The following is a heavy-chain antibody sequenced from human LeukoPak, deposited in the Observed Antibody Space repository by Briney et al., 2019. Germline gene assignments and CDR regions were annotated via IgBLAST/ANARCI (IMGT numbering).Heavy chain of an antibody. D-gene: IGHD2-2*01. Sequence: RGSLRLSCAASGFTFSSYGMHWVRPAPRKGLEWVAFIRYDGSNKYYADSVKGRFTISRDNSKNTLYLQMNSPRAEETAVYYCAKGDEEVVPAAIDFDYWGQGTLVTVSS. V-gene: IGHV3-30*02. CDR1: GFTFSSYG. CDR3: AKGDEEVVPAAIDFDY. J-gene: IGHJ4*02. CDR2: IRYDGSNK.